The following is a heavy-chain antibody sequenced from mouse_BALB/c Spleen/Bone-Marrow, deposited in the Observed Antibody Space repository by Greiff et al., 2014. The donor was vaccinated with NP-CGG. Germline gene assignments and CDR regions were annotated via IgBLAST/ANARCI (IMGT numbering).Heavy chain of an antibody. CDR1: GFNIKDTY. D-gene: IGHD2-14*01. CDR3: ASYYRYSFDY. J-gene: IGHJ2*01. Sequence: VQLQQSGAELVKPGASVKLSCTGSGFNIKDTYMHWVKQRPEQGLEWIGRIDPANGNTKYDPKFQGKATITADTSSNTAYLQLSSLTSEDTAVCYCASYYRYSFDYWGQGTTLTVSS. CDR2: IDPANGNT. V-gene: IGHV14-3*02.